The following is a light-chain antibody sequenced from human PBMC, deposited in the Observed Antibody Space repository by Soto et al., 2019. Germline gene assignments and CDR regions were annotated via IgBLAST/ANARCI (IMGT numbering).Light chain of an antibody. CDR1: QSISSW. V-gene: IGKV1-5*03. CDR3: QQYNSYPLT. Sequence: DIQMAQSPSTLSASVGAIVTITCRASQSISSWLAWYQQKPGKAPKLLIYKASSLESGVPSRFSGSGSGTEFTLTISSLQPDDFATYYCQQYNSYPLTFGGGTKVDIK. CDR2: KAS. J-gene: IGKJ4*01.